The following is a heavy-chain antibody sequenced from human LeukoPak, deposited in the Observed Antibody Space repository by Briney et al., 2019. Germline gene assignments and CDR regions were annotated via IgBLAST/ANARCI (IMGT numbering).Heavy chain of an antibody. CDR3: ARALGSHLDY. CDR2: INSGGSTT. D-gene: IGHD1-26*01. Sequence: QPGGSLRLSCAASGFTFSSSWMHWVRQGPGKGLVWVSHINSGGSTTTYADSVKGRFTISRDNAKNTLYLQMKSLRAEDTAVYYCARALGSHLDYWGQGTLLTVSS. CDR1: GFTFSSSW. J-gene: IGHJ4*02. V-gene: IGHV3-74*01.